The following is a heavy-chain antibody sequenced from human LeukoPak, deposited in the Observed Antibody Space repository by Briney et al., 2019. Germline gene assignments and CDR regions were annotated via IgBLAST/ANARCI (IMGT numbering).Heavy chain of an antibody. CDR1: GGSISSYY. CDR3: ARGAQPAAGTYYFDY. D-gene: IGHD6-13*01. J-gene: IGHJ4*02. V-gene: IGHV4-59*12. CDR2: IYYSGST. Sequence: PSETLSLTCTVSGGSISSYYWSWIRQPPGKGLEWIGYIYYSGSTNYNPSLKSRVTMSVDTSKNQFSLKLNSVAAADTAVYYCARGAQPAAGTYYFDYWGQGTLVTVSS.